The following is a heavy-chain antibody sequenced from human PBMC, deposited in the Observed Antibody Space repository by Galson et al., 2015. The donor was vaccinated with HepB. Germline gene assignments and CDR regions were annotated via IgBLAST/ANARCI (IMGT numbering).Heavy chain of an antibody. CDR2: ISGSGGST. CDR1: GFTLSSYA. CDR3: ALVVVPANSPDY. D-gene: IGHD2-2*01. Sequence: SLRLSCAASGFTLSSYAMIWVRQAPGKGLEWVSAISGSGGSTYYADSVKGRFTISRDNSKNTLYLQMNSLRAEDTAVYYCALVVVPANSPDYWGQGTLVTVSS. J-gene: IGHJ4*02. V-gene: IGHV3-23*01.